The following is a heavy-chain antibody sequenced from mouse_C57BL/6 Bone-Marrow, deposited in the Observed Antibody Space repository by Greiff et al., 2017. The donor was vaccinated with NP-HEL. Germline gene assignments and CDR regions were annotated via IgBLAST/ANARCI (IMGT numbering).Heavy chain of an antibody. CDR2: IDPSDSYT. V-gene: IGHV1-50*01. CDR1: GYTFTSYW. J-gene: IGHJ3*01. D-gene: IGHD1-1*01. CDR3: ASGGSDFGGSSPAWFAY. Sequence: QVQLQQPGAELVKPGASVKLSCKASGYTFTSYWMQWVKQRPGQGLEWIGEIDPSDSYTNYNQKFKGKATLTVDTSSSTAYLQLSSLTSDDSAVYYCASGGSDFGGSSPAWFAYWGQGTLVTVSA.